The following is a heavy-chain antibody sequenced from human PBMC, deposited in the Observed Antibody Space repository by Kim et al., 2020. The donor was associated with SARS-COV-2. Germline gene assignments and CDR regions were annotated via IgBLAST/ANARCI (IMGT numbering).Heavy chain of an antibody. D-gene: IGHD4-17*01. Sequence: AQKFPGRVTMTRDPSTSTVYMELSSLRSEDTAVYYCARDLDTVTTHYFDYWGQGTLVTVSS. V-gene: IGHV1-46*01. J-gene: IGHJ4*02. CDR3: ARDLDTVTTHYFDY.